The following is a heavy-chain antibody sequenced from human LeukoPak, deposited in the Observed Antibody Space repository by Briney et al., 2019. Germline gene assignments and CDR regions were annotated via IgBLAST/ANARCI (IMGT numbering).Heavy chain of an antibody. CDR1: GFTFSSYA. CDR2: ISGSGGST. J-gene: IGHJ4*02. D-gene: IGHD4-17*01. V-gene: IGHV3-23*01. Sequence: GGSLRLSCAASGFTFSSYAMSWVRQAPGKGLEWVSAISGSGGSTYYADSVKGRFTISRDNSKNTLYLQMNSLRAEDTAVYYCANHDYGDQSTGWGFDYWGQGTLVTVSS. CDR3: ANHDYGDQSTGWGFDY.